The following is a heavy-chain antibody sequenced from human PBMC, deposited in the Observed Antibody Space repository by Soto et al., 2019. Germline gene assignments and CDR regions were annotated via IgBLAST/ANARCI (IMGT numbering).Heavy chain of an antibody. J-gene: IGHJ6*02. CDR1: GYTFTSYG. CDR2: ISAYNGNT. CDR3: ARDRSCSGGSCYYYYGMDV. Sequence: ASVKVSCKASGYTFTSYGISWVRQAPGQGLEWMGWISAYNGNTNYAQKLQGRVTMTTDTSPSTAYMELRSLRSDDTAVYYCARDRSCSGGSCYYYYGMDVWGQGTTVTVSS. D-gene: IGHD2-15*01. V-gene: IGHV1-18*01.